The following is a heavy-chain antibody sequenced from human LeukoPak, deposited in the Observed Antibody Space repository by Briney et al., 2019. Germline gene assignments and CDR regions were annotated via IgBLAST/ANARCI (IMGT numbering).Heavy chain of an antibody. V-gene: IGHV5-51*01. D-gene: IGHD2-2*01. CDR2: IYPGDSDT. J-gene: IGHJ5*02. CDR3: ARLLGYCSSTSCYLLYNWFGP. CDR1: GYSFTSYW. Sequence: GESLKISCQGSGYSFTSYWIGWVRQMPGKGLEWMGIIYPGDSDTRYSPSFQGQVTISADKSISTAYLQWSSLKASDTAMYYCARLLGYCSSTSCYLLYNWFGPWGQGTLVTVSS.